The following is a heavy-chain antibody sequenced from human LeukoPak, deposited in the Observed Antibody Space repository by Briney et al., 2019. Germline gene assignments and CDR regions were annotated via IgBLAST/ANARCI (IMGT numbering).Heavy chain of an antibody. CDR1: GYSFTSYW. J-gene: IGHJ4*02. CDR2: IYPGDSDT. Sequence: GESLEISCEGSGYSFTSYWIGWVRHMPGKGLGWMGIIYPGDSDTRYSPSFQGQVTISADKSISTAYLQWSSLKASDTAMYYCARLASSPVGSRRFLDYWGQGTLVTVSS. V-gene: IGHV5-51*01. CDR3: ARLASSPVGSRRFLDY. D-gene: IGHD2-15*01.